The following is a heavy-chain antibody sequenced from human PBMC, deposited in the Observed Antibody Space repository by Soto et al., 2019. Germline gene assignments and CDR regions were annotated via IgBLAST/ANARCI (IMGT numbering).Heavy chain of an antibody. D-gene: IGHD2-15*01. Sequence: GASVKVSCKASGGTFSSYAISWVRQAPGQGLECMGGIIPIFGTANYAQKFQGRVTIIADESTSTAYMELSSLRSEDTAVYYCARAWVAVVVLAATRGMDVWGQGTRVTVSS. CDR3: ARAWVAVVVLAATRGMDV. J-gene: IGHJ6*02. CDR2: IIPIFGTA. V-gene: IGHV1-69*13. CDR1: GGTFSSYA.